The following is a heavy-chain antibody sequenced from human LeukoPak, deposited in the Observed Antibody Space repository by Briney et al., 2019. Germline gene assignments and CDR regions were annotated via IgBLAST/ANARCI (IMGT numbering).Heavy chain of an antibody. J-gene: IGHJ4*02. CDR3: ARVMFFYYSSGCGDY. D-gene: IGHD3-22*01. V-gene: IGHV3-74*01. CDR2: INSDGSST. Sequence: QSGGSLRLSCAASGFTFSSYWMHWVRQAPGKGLVWVSRINSDGSSTSYADSVKGRFTISRDNAKNTLYLQMNSLRAEDTAGCYCARVMFFYYSSGCGDYWGQGTLVTVSS. CDR1: GFTFSSYW.